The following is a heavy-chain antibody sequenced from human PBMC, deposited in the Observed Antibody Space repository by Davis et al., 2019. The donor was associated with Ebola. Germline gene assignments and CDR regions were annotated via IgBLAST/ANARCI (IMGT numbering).Heavy chain of an antibody. CDR2: FYPGDSAT. J-gene: IGHJ4*02. V-gene: IGHV5-51*01. CDR3: ARRWGDLELSD. Sequence: KVSCKGSGYSFTNYWIGWVRQMPGKGLEWMGIFYPGDSATRYSPSFQGQVTISADKSSNTAYLQWSNLQAADTAMYYCARRWGDLELSDWGQGTLVTVSS. D-gene: IGHD1-7*01. CDR1: GYSFTNYW.